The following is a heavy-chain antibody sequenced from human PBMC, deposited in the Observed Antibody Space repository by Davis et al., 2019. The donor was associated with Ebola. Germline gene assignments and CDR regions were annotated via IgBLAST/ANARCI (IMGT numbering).Heavy chain of an antibody. CDR1: GFTFSNYA. V-gene: IGHV3-23*01. CDR2: LSGSGDST. D-gene: IGHD1-14*01. CDR3: AKPLGTPTTSFDY. Sequence: GGSLRLSCAASGFTFSNYAMNWVRQAPGKGLEWVSALSGSGDSTYYADSVKGRFTISRDNSKNRLYLEMNSLRVDDTAVYYCAKPLGTPTTSFDYWGQGTLVTVSS. J-gene: IGHJ4*02.